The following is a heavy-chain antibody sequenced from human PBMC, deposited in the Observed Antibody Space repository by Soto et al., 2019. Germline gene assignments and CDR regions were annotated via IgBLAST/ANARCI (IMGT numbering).Heavy chain of an antibody. J-gene: IGHJ6*02. Sequence: VQLVQSGAEVRKPGSSVKVSCKASGGDFKNFIIAWVRQAPGHGLEWMGGVIPIFGTPNFVQKFQDRVTVTADEATSTTYRGLRSLRSEDTAVYYCARVGSCLSSSCLYYGMDVWGQGTTVIVSS. CDR1: GGDFKNFI. CDR2: VIPIFGTP. CDR3: ARVGSCLSSSCLYYGMDV. D-gene: IGHD2-2*01. V-gene: IGHV1-69*01.